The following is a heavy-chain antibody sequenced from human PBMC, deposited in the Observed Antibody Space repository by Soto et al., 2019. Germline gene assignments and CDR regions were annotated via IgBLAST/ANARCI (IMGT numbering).Heavy chain of an antibody. J-gene: IGHJ4*02. Sequence: GGSLRLSCAASGFTFSNAWMNWVRQAPGKGLEWVGRIKSKTDGGTTDYAAPVKGRFTISREDSKNTLYLQMNSLKTEDTAVYYCTTDNLITMVRGVIMVYWGQGTLVTVSS. CDR1: GFTFSNAW. V-gene: IGHV3-15*07. D-gene: IGHD3-10*01. CDR2: IKSKTDGGTT. CDR3: TTDNLITMVRGVIMVY.